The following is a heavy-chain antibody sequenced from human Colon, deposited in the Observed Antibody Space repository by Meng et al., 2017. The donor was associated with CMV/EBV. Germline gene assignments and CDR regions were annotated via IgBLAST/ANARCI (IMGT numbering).Heavy chain of an antibody. CDR1: GASISSFSY. D-gene: IGHD1-26*01. Sequence: LQLQQSGPGLSKTSETLSLTCTLSGASISSFSYWNWIRQPPGKGLEWIASVAHSANMYYNPSLQSRVTMSFETSKNQFSLRLYSVTAADTAVYYCARGQDSAKVHHWGQGSLVTASS. CDR2: VAHSANM. J-gene: IGHJ1*01. V-gene: IGHV4-39*07. CDR3: ARGQDSAKVHH.